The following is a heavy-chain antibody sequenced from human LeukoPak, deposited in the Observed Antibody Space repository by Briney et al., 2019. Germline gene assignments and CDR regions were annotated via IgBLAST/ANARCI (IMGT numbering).Heavy chain of an antibody. J-gene: IGHJ4*02. V-gene: IGHV3-23*01. D-gene: IGHD2-21*02. Sequence: GSLRLSCAASGFTFSSYAMTWVRQAPGKGLEWVSVLTTSGSTYYADSVKGRFTISKDNSKNTLSLQMNSLTAEDTAVYYCPKDYNCGSDCHLFDSWGQGTLVTVSS. CDR1: GFTFSSYA. CDR2: LTTSGST. CDR3: PKDYNCGSDCHLFDS.